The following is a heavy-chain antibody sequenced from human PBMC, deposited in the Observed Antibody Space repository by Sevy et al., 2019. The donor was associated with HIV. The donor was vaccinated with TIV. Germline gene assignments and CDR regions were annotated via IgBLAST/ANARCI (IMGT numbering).Heavy chain of an antibody. J-gene: IGHJ6*02. V-gene: IGHV3-48*01. Sequence: GGSLRLSCAASGFTFSSYSMNWVRQAPGKGLEWVSYISSSSSTIYYADSVKGRFTISRDNAKNSLYLQMNSLRAEDTAVYYCARDQGYCSGGSCFYYYYYGMDVWDQGTTVTVSS. CDR2: ISSSSSTI. CDR3: ARDQGYCSGGSCFYYYYYGMDV. D-gene: IGHD2-15*01. CDR1: GFTFSSYS.